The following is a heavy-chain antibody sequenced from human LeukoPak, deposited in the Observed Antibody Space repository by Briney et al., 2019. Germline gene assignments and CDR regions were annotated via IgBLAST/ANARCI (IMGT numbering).Heavy chain of an antibody. V-gene: IGHV4-59*08. CDR1: AGSISNYH. Sequence: SETLSLTCTVSAGSISNYHWSWIRQPTGKGLEWIGYISYSGSTNYNPSLKSRVTISVDTSKNQFSLKLSSVTAADTAVYYCARLGLAAGTSFDYWGQGTLVTVSS. CDR3: ARLGLAAGTSFDY. D-gene: IGHD6-13*01. CDR2: ISYSGST. J-gene: IGHJ4*02.